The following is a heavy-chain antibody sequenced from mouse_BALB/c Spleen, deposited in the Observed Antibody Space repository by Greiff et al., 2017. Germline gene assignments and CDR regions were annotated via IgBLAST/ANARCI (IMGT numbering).Heavy chain of an antibody. V-gene: IGHV1-14*01. CDR3: ARITTATGYFDY. J-gene: IGHJ2*01. CDR2: INPYNDGT. Sequence: VQLKESGPELVKPGASVKMSCKASGYTFTSYVMHWVKQKPGQGLGWIGYINPYNDGTKYNEKFKGKATLTSDKSSSTAYMELSSLTSEDSAVYYCARITTATGYFDYWGQGTTLTVSS. CDR1: GYTFTSYV. D-gene: IGHD1-2*01.